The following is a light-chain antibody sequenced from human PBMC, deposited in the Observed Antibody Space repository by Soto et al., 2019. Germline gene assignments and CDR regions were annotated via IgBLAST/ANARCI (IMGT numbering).Light chain of an antibody. J-gene: IGKJ3*01. Sequence: IVMTQSPLSLPVTPGEPASISCRSSQSLLHTNGYHFLAWYLQKPGQSPQPLIFLGSNRASGVPDKFSGSGSGTDFTLKISRVEAEDVGVYYCMQALQGFTFGPGTKVDLK. CDR1: QSLLHTNGYHF. V-gene: IGKV2-28*01. CDR2: LGS. CDR3: MQALQGFT.